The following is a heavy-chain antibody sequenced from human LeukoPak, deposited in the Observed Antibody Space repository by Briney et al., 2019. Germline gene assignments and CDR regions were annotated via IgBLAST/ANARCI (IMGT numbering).Heavy chain of an antibody. Sequence: SETLSLTCSVSGGSIRSSDDYWGFVRQTPGKGLEWMGSIYYTGSSHYNPSLKSRATISVDTSKNQFSLKLSSVTAADTALYYCARGRVTMIVVVNSYYYSMDVWGKGTTVTASS. CDR1: GGSIRSSDDY. J-gene: IGHJ6*03. CDR3: ARGRVTMIVVVNSYYYSMDV. D-gene: IGHD3-22*01. CDR2: IYYTGSS. V-gene: IGHV4-39*07.